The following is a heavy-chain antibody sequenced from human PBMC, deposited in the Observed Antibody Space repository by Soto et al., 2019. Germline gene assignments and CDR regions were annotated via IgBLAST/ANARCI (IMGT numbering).Heavy chain of an antibody. CDR1: GGSVSSGSYY. J-gene: IGHJ6*02. D-gene: IGHD4-4*01. Sequence: TSETLSLTCTVSGGSVSSGSYYWSWVRKPPGKGLEWIGYIYYSGSTNYNPSLKSRVTISVDTSKNQFSLKLSSVTAADTAVYYGARESIPPGDYSNLPGYYYGMDVWGQGTTVTVSS. CDR2: IYYSGST. V-gene: IGHV4-61*01. CDR3: ARESIPPGDYSNLPGYYYGMDV.